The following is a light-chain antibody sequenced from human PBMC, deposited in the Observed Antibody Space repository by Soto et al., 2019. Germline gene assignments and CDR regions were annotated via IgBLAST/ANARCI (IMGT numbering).Light chain of an antibody. CDR1: QSISSW. CDR3: KQYTGYPWT. J-gene: IGKJ1*01. CDR2: RAS. V-gene: IGKV1-5*03. Sequence: DIQMTQSPSTLSASVGDRVTITCRASQSISSWLAWYQRKPGKAPKLLIYRASILESGVPSSFSGSGSGTEFTLTISSLQHDDFATYYCKQYTGYPWTFGQGTKVEV.